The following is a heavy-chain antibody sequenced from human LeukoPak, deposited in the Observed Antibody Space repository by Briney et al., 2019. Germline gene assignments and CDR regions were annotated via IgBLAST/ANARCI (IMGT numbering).Heavy chain of an antibody. CDR2: IYYSGST. CDR1: GGSISSSSYY. Sequence: SETLSLTCTVSGGSISSSSYYWGWIRQPPGKGREWFRSIYYSGSTYYNPSLKSRVTISVDTSKNQFSLKLSSVTAADTAVYYCARRRVGYYDSSGTAWYFDYWGQGTLVTVSS. CDR3: ARRRVGYYDSSGTAWYFDY. V-gene: IGHV4-39*01. J-gene: IGHJ4*02. D-gene: IGHD3-22*01.